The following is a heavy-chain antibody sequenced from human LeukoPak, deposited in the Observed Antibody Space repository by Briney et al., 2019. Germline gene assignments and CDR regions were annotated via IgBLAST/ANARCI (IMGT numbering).Heavy chain of an antibody. CDR3: ALAPNSNWFDF. D-gene: IGHD2-8*01. CDR1: GDSTSNFY. V-gene: IGHV4-59*03. CDR2: IHYSGSS. J-gene: IGHJ5*01. Sequence: SETLSLTCTVSGDSTSNFYWNWIRQSPGKGLEWIGNIHYSGSSVYNPSLKSRVTISIDTSRRQFFLKPNSVTAADTAVYFCALAPNSNWFDFWGPGTLVTVSS.